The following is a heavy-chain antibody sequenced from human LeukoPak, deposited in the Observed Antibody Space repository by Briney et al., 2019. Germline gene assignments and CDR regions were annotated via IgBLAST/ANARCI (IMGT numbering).Heavy chain of an antibody. D-gene: IGHD2-8*01. CDR2: ISYDGSNE. V-gene: IGHV3-30*03. CDR3: VHTSMDETGCLDY. J-gene: IGHJ4*02. Sequence: EGSLRLSCAASGFTFGYYGMHWVRQAPGKGLEWVAVISYDGSNEFYADSVKGRFTISRDNSKNTLYLQMNSPRPEDTAVYYCVHTSMDETGCLDYWGQGTLVTVSS. CDR1: GFTFGYYG.